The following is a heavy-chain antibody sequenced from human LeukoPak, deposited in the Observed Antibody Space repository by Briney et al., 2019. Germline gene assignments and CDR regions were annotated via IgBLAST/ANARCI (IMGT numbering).Heavy chain of an antibody. CDR2: INTYNGNT. J-gene: IGHJ4*02. V-gene: IGHV1-18*01. Sequence: ASVKVSCKASGYTFPSYDLSWVRQAPGQGLEWMGWINTYNGNTDYAQKLQGRVTMTSDTSTSTAYMELRSLRSDDTAVYYCARGSEGGVATIGTAFDYWGQGTLVTVSS. CDR3: ARGSEGGVATIGTAFDY. CDR1: GYTFPSYD. D-gene: IGHD5-12*01.